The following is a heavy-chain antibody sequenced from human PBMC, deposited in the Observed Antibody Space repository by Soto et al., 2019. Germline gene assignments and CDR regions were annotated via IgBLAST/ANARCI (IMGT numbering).Heavy chain of an antibody. V-gene: IGHV3-33*01. CDR3: ARDPMPRIKPGPNWFDP. CDR1: GFTFSSYG. J-gene: IGHJ5*02. Sequence: GGSLRLSCAASGFTFSSYGMHWVRQAPGKGLEWVAVIWYDGSNKYYADSVKGRFTISRDNSKNTLYLQMNSLRAEDTAVYYCARDPMPRIKPGPNWFDPWGQGTLVTVSS. D-gene: IGHD2-2*01. CDR2: IWYDGSNK.